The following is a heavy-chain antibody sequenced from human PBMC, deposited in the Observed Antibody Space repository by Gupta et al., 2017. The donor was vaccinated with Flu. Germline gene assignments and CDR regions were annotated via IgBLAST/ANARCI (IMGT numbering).Heavy chain of an antibody. D-gene: IGHD2-15*01. J-gene: IGHJ4*02. CDR3: PKEGVDPVVVVAATPRHYFAY. Sequence: EVQLLESGVGLVQPGGSLRLSCAASGFTFSSYAMSWVRQAPGKGLEWVSAISGSGGSTYDADSVKGRFTISRDNSKNTLYLQMNSLRAEDPALYYCPKEGVDPVVVVAATPRHYFAYWVQGTLVTVSS. CDR2: ISGSGGST. CDR1: GFTFSSYA. V-gene: IGHV3-23*01.